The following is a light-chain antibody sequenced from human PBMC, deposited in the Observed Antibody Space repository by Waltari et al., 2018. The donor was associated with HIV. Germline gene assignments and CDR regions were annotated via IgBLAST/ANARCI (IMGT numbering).Light chain of an antibody. CDR1: TSNIGNKY. Sequence: QSVLTQPPSVSAAPGQKVTISCSGSTSNIGNKYVSWYRQLPGPAPKLLIYDNNKRPSGIPDRFSGSKSGTSATLDITGLQTGDEADYYCEAWDSSLSAVLFGGGTKVTVL. V-gene: IGLV1-51*01. J-gene: IGLJ2*01. CDR3: EAWDSSLSAVL. CDR2: DNN.